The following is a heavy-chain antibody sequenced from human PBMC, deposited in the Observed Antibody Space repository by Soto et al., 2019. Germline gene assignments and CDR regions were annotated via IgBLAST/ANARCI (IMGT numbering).Heavy chain of an antibody. J-gene: IGHJ4*02. D-gene: IGHD6-19*01. CDR3: AKDHSFSSGWYKGGDY. CDR2: ISGSGGST. CDR1: GFTFSSYA. V-gene: IGHV3-23*01. Sequence: PGGSLRLSCAASGFTFSSYAMSWVRQAPGKGLEWVSAISGSGGSTYYADSVKGRFTISRDNSKNTLYLQMNSLRAEDTAVYYCAKDHSFSSGWYKGGDYWGQGTLVTVSS.